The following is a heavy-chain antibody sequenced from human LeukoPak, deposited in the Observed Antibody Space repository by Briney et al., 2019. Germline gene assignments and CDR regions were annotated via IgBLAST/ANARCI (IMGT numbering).Heavy chain of an antibody. D-gene: IGHD3-3*01. J-gene: IGHJ4*02. CDR2: INPSGGST. V-gene: IGHV1-46*01. CDR1: GYTFTSYY. CDR3: ARDRYYDFWSGSHYFDY. Sequence: ASVKVSCKASGYTFTSYYMRWVRQAPGQGLEWMGIINPSGGSTSYAQKFQGRVTITADKSTSTAYMELSSLRSEDTAIYYCARDRYYDFWSGSHYFDYWGQGTLVTVSS.